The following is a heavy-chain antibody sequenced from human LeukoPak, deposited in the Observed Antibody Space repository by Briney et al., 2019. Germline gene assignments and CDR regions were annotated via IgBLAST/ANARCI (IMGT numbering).Heavy chain of an antibody. CDR3: AKASFYYDSSGYYDY. D-gene: IGHD3-22*01. J-gene: IGHJ4*02. Sequence: GGSLRLSXAASGFTVSSNYMSWVRQAPGKGLEWVSVIYSGGSTYYADSVKGRFTISRDNSKNTVYLQMNSLRAEDTAVYYCAKASFYYDSSGYYDYWGQGTLVTVSS. CDR1: GFTVSSNY. V-gene: IGHV3-66*02. CDR2: IYSGGST.